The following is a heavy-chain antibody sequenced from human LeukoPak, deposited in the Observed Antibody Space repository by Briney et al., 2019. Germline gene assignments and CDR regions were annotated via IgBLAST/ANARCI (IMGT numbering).Heavy chain of an antibody. CDR1: GGTFSSYA. CDR3: ARDGRSSFSAPVDY. V-gene: IGHV1-69*04. J-gene: IGHJ4*02. Sequence: GASVKVSCKASGGTFSSYAISWVRQAPGQGLEWMGRIIPILGIANYAQKFQGRVTITADKSTSTAYMELRSLRSDDTAVYYCARDGRSSFSAPVDYWGQGTLVTVSS. D-gene: IGHD2-15*01. CDR2: IIPILGIA.